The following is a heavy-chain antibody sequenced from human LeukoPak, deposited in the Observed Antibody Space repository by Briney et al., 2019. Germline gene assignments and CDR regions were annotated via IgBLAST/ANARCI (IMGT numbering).Heavy chain of an antibody. D-gene: IGHD6-19*01. CDR2: INPNSGGT. CDR3: VTPESGYSSGWFDY. V-gene: IGHV1-2*02. Sequence: GASVKVSCKASGYTFTGYYMHWVRQAPGQGLEWMGWINPNSGGTNYAQKFQGRVTMTRDTSISTAYMELSRLRSDDTAVYYCVTPESGYSSGWFDYWGQGTLVTVSS. J-gene: IGHJ4*02. CDR1: GYTFTGYY.